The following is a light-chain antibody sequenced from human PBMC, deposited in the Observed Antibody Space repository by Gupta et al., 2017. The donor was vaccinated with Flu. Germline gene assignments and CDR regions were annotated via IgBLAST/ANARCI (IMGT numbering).Light chain of an antibody. J-gene: IGLJ3*02. CDR3: ATWDDSLDGPV. CDR2: RNN. V-gene: IGLV1-44*01. Sequence: QSVLTQPPSASGTPGQRVTISCSGSNSNIGCNSVNWYQQFPGTAPNLLMYRNNQRPSRVPDHFSGSKSGSSASLAISGLQSEDEAVYYCATWDDSLDGPVFGGGTKLTVL. CDR1: NSNIGCNS.